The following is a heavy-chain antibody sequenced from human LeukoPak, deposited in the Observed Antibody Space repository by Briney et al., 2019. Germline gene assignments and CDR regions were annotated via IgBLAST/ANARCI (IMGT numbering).Heavy chain of an antibody. J-gene: IGHJ3*02. V-gene: IGHV1-46*01. Sequence: GASVKVSCKTFGYTFTIYYIHWVRQAPGQGLEWMGIINANGGSTSYAQKFQGRITLTADTPTRTVYMELNSLRSDDTTTYYCARGPRRGAPTAVPQGPLDGFDIWGQGTMVTVSS. CDR3: ARGPRRGAPTAVPQGPLDGFDI. CDR2: INANGGST. D-gene: IGHD2-21*02. CDR1: GYTFTIYY.